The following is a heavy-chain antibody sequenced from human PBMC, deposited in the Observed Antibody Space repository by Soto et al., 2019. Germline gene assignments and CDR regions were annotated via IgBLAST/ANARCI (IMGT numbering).Heavy chain of an antibody. J-gene: IGHJ6*03. V-gene: IGHV4-39*01. Sequence: SETLSLTCTVSGGSISSSSYYWGWIRQPPGKGLEWIGSIYYSGSTYYNPSLKSRVTISVDTSKNQFSLKLSSVTAADTAVYYCARHVSWVGSSWYLDYYYMDVWGKGTTVTVSS. D-gene: IGHD6-13*01. CDR2: IYYSGST. CDR3: ARHVSWVGSSWYLDYYYMDV. CDR1: GGSISSSSYY.